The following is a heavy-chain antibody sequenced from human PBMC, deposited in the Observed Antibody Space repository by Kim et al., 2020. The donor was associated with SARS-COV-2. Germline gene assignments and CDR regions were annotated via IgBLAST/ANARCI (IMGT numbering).Heavy chain of an antibody. V-gene: IGHV3-23*01. CDR1: GFTFSSYA. CDR2: ISGSGGST. J-gene: IGHJ4*02. CDR3: AKDRPSARYYDSSGYFELLPFDY. D-gene: IGHD3-22*01. Sequence: GGSLRLSCAASGFTFSSYAMSWVRQAPGKGLEWVSAISGSGGSTYYADSVKGRFTISRDNSKNTLYLQMNSLRAEDTAVYYCAKDRPSARYYDSSGYFELLPFDYWGQGTLVTVSS.